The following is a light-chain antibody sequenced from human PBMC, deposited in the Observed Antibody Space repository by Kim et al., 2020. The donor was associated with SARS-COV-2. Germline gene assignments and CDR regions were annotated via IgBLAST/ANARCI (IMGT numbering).Light chain of an antibody. Sequence: EIVLTQSPGTLSLSPGERATLSCRASQSISSSYLAWYQQKPGQAPRLLIYGASSRATDIPDRFSGSGSGTDFTLTISRLEPEDFAVYYCQQYETSRTFGQGTKLEI. CDR3: QQYETSRT. CDR2: GAS. V-gene: IGKV3-20*01. CDR1: QSISSSY. J-gene: IGKJ2*01.